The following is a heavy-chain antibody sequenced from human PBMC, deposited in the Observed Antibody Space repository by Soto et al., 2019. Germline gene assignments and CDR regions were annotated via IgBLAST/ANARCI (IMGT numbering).Heavy chain of an antibody. CDR1: GLTCSDYG. V-gene: IGHV3-30*18. D-gene: IGHD1-26*01. J-gene: IGHJ6*02. CDR3: AKERGRNRNLAMDV. CDR2: ISYDGSFV. Sequence: LRLSFVVSGLTCSDYGFNWVRQAPCKVLDWAAAISYDGSFVYYSDSLRGRFNISRDNSMNTLDLQMNTLRHEETAVYHCAKERGRNRNLAMDVWAQGTSVTVSS.